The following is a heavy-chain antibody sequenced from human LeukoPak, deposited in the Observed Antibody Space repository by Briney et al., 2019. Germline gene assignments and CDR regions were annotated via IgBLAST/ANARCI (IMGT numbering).Heavy chain of an antibody. CDR3: ARSRSKNLWFREARGGIWFDG. CDR1: GYTFTSYD. J-gene: IGHJ5*02. Sequence: GASVKVSCKASGYTFTSYDINWVRQATGQGLEWMGWMNPNSGNTDYAQKFQGRVTMTRNTSISTAYMELSSLRSEDTAVYYGARSRSKNLWFREARGGIWFDGWGQGTLVSVS. V-gene: IGHV1-8*01. CDR2: MNPNSGNT. D-gene: IGHD3-10*01.